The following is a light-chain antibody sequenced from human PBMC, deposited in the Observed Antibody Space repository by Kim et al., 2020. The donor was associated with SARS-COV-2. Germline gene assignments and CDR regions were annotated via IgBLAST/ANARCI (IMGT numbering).Light chain of an antibody. V-gene: IGLV3-21*04. J-gene: IGLJ2*01. CDR1: NIGSKS. CDR3: QVWDSSSDHVV. Sequence: SNELTQPPSVSVAPGKTARITCGGNNIGSKSVHWYQQKPGQAPVLVIYYDSDRPSGIPERFSGSNSGNTATLTISRVEAGDEADYYCQVWDSSSDHVVFG. CDR2: YDS.